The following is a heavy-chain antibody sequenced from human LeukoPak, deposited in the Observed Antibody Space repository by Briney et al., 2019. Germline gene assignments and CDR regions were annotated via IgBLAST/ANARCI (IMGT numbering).Heavy chain of an antibody. Sequence: GGSLRLSCAASGFTFSSYGMHWVRQAPGKGLEWVAFIRYDGSNKYYADSVKGRFTISRDNSKNTLYLQMNSLRAEDTAVYYCARDPGRIAAAGYFDYWGQGTLVTVSS. CDR2: IRYDGSNK. J-gene: IGHJ4*02. CDR1: GFTFSSYG. D-gene: IGHD6-13*01. CDR3: ARDPGRIAAAGYFDY. V-gene: IGHV3-30*02.